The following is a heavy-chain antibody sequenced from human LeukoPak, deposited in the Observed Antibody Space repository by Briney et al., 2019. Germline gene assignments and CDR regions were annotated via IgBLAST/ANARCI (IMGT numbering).Heavy chain of an antibody. Sequence: GGSLRLSCAASGFTFSSHWMHWVRQAPGKGLVWVSRINSDGSSTSYADSVKGRFTISRDNAKNTLYLQMNSLRAEDTAVYYCARELVRSSGYDYWGQGTLVTVSP. D-gene: IGHD3-22*01. CDR2: INSDGSST. J-gene: IGHJ4*02. V-gene: IGHV3-74*01. CDR3: ARELVRSSGYDY. CDR1: GFTFSSHW.